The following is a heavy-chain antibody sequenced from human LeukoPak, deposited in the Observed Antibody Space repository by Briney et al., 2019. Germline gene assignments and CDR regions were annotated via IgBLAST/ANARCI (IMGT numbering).Heavy chain of an antibody. J-gene: IGHJ5*02. Sequence: GGSLRHSCAASGFTLSSNYMIWVRQAPGKGLEWVSVIYSGGSTYYADSVKGRFTISRDNSKNTLYLQMNSLRAEDTAVHYCAKIRAVATTDWFDPWGQGTLVTVSS. CDR2: IYSGGST. CDR1: GFTLSSNY. D-gene: IGHD1-26*01. V-gene: IGHV3-66*01. CDR3: AKIRAVATTDWFDP.